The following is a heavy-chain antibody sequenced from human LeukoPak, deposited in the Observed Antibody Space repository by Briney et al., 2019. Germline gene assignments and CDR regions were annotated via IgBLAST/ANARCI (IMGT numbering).Heavy chain of an antibody. J-gene: IGHJ4*02. D-gene: IGHD5-18*01. Sequence: GEPPRISCKGSGYRFTSYWISWVRQIPGKGLEWMGRIDPSDSYTNYSPSFQGHVTISADKSISTAYLQWSSLKASDTAMYYCAVGYSYGTYYFDYWGQGTLVTVSS. CDR1: GYRFTSYW. V-gene: IGHV5-10-1*01. CDR3: AVGYSYGTYYFDY. CDR2: IDPSDSYT.